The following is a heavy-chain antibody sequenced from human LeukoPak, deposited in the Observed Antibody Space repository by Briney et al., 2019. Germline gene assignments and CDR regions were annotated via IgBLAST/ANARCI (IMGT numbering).Heavy chain of an antibody. V-gene: IGHV4-39*07. CDR1: GGSISSSSYY. D-gene: IGHD6-19*01. CDR2: INHSGST. J-gene: IGHJ4*02. CDR3: AALRIAVAGRWGYIDY. Sequence: PSETLSLTCTVSGGSISSSSYYWSWIRQPPGKGLEWIGEINHSGSTNYNPSLKSRVTISVDTSKNQFSLKLSSVTAADTAVYYCAALRIAVAGRWGYIDYWGQGTLVTVSS.